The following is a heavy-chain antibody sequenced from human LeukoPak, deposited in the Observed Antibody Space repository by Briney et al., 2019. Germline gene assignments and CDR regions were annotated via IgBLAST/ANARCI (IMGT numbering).Heavy chain of an antibody. CDR2: ISSSGSTI. Sequence: GGSLRLSCAASGFTFSSYEMNWVRQAPGKGLEWVSYISSSGSTIYYADSVKGRFTISRDNAKNSLYLQMNSLRAEDTAVYYCARGLYYYDSSGYYPEYFRHWGQGTLVTVSS. CDR3: ARGLYYYDSSGYYPEYFRH. D-gene: IGHD3-22*01. J-gene: IGHJ1*01. CDR1: GFTFSSYE. V-gene: IGHV3-48*03.